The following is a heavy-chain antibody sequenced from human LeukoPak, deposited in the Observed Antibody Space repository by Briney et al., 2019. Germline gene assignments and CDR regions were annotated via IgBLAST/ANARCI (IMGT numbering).Heavy chain of an antibody. V-gene: IGHV3-23*01. CDR2: ISGSGGAT. Sequence: GGSLRLSCAASGFTFDDYAMHWFRQAPGKGLEWVSAISGSGGATYYADSVKGRFTISRDNSENTLYLQMNTLRAEDTAVYFCAKEIDILTGYYVDYWGQGTLVTVSS. CDR1: GFTFDDYA. J-gene: IGHJ4*02. D-gene: IGHD3-9*01. CDR3: AKEIDILTGYYVDY.